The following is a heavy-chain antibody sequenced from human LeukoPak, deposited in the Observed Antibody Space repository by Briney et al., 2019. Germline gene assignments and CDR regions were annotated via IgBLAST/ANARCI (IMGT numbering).Heavy chain of an antibody. CDR2: ISSSSSYI. J-gene: IGHJ6*04. CDR3: ARGPRDSYQLPPYYYYYGMDV. V-gene: IGHV3-21*01. Sequence: GGSLRLSCAASGFTFSSYSMDWVRQAPGKGLEWVSSISSSSSYIYYANSVKGRFTIPRDNGKNSLYLQMNSLRAEDTAVYYCARGPRDSYQLPPYYYYYGMDVWGKGTTVTVSS. CDR1: GFTFSSYS. D-gene: IGHD2-2*01.